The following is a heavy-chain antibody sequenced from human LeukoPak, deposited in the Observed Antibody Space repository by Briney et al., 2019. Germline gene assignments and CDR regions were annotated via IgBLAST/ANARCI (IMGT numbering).Heavy chain of an antibody. CDR2: INHSGST. Sequence: PSETLSLTCAVYGGSFSGYYWSWIRQPPGKGLEWIGEINHSGSTNYNLSLKSRVTISVDTSKNQFSLKLSSVTAADTAVYYCARDPIVGAIGPEYFDYWGQGTLVTVSS. CDR1: GGSFSGYY. CDR3: ARDPIVGAIGPEYFDY. V-gene: IGHV4-34*01. D-gene: IGHD1-26*01. J-gene: IGHJ4*02.